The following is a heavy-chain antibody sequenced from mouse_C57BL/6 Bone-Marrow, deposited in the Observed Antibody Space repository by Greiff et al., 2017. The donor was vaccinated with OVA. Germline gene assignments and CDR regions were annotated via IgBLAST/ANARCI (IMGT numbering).Heavy chain of an antibody. V-gene: IGHV1-64*01. CDR1: GYTFTSYW. D-gene: IGHD2-3*01. J-gene: IGHJ4*01. CDR2: IHPNSGST. Sequence: QVQLQQPGAELVKPGASVTLSCKASGYTFTSYWMHWVKQRPGQGLEWIGMIHPNSGSTNYNEKLTSKATLTVDKSSSTAYMQLSSLTSEDYAVYYCANYDGYYPYAMDYWGQGTSVTVSS. CDR3: ANYDGYYPYAMDY.